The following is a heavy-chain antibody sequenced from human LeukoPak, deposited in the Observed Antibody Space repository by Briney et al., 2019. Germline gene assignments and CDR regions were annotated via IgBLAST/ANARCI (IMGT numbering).Heavy chain of an antibody. V-gene: IGHV4-4*02. CDR3: ARILGYYDSSGYRGLFDY. J-gene: IGHJ4*02. CDR2: IYYSGST. D-gene: IGHD3-22*01. CDR1: GGSISSTNW. Sequence: PSGTLSLICGVSGGSISSTNWWTWVRQPPGKGLEWIGYIYYSGSTNYNPSLKSRVTISVDTSKNQFSLKLSSVTAADTAVYYCARILGYYDSSGYRGLFDYWGQGTLVTVSS.